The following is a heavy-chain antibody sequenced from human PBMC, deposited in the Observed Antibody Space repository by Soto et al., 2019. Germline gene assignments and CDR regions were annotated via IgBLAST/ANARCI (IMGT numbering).Heavy chain of an antibody. V-gene: IGHV1-69*13. D-gene: IGHD3-22*01. CDR3: ARASPYYYDSSGYYTSEGMDV. J-gene: IGHJ6*02. CDR1: AGTFSSYA. Sequence: GASVKVSCKASAGTFSSYAISWVRQAPGQGLEWMGGIIPIFGTANYAQKFQGRVTITADESTSTAYMELSSLRSEDTAVYYCARASPYYYDSSGYYTSEGMDVWGQGTTVTVSS. CDR2: IIPIFGTA.